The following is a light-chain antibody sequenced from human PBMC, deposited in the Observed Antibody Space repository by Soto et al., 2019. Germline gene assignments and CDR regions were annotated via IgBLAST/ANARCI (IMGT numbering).Light chain of an antibody. Sequence: QSVLTQPASVSGSPGQSIIISCTGTSSDLGGYNYVSWYQHHPGKAPKLMIYQVSNRPSGVSNRFSGSKSGNTASLTISGLQAEDEADYYCCSYTSSSPYVFGTGTKLTVL. CDR2: QVS. V-gene: IGLV2-14*01. CDR3: CSYTSSSPYV. CDR1: SSDLGGYNY. J-gene: IGLJ1*01.